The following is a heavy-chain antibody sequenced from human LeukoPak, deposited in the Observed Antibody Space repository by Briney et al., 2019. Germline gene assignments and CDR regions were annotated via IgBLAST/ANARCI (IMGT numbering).Heavy chain of an antibody. CDR1: GFTFSSYD. V-gene: IGHV3-13*01. Sequence: GGSLRLSCAASGFTFSSYDMHWVRQATGKGLEWVSAIGTAGDTYYPGSVKGRFTISRDNAKNSLHLQMNSLRAEDTAVYYCARVPRGGSSHYFDYWGQGTLVTVSS. CDR2: IGTAGDT. J-gene: IGHJ4*02. D-gene: IGHD6-13*01. CDR3: ARVPRGGSSHYFDY.